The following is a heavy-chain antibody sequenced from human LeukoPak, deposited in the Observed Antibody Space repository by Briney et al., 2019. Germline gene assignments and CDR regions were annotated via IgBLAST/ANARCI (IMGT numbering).Heavy chain of an antibody. Sequence: PGGSLRLSCAASGFTFSSYWMSWVRQAPGKGLEWVANIKQDGSEKYYVDSVKGRFTISRDNAKNSLYLQINSLRAEDTAVYYCARDQYGVTMVRGVSDYWGQGTLVTVSS. CDR3: ARDQYGVTMVRGVSDY. CDR1: GFTFSSYW. CDR2: IKQDGSEK. D-gene: IGHD3-10*01. J-gene: IGHJ4*02. V-gene: IGHV3-7*01.